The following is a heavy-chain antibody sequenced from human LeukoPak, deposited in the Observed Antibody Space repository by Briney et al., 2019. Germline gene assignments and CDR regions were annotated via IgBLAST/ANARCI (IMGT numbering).Heavy chain of an antibody. Sequence: SETLSLTCAVSGGSISSSNWWSWVRQPPGKGLEWIGEIYHSGSTNYNPSLKSRVTISVDKSKNQFSLKLSSVTAAGTAVYYCARATSSSGWYPILAYFDYWGQGTLVTVSS. J-gene: IGHJ4*02. V-gene: IGHV4-4*02. CDR1: GGSISSSNW. CDR3: ARATSSSGWYPILAYFDY. D-gene: IGHD6-19*01. CDR2: IYHSGST.